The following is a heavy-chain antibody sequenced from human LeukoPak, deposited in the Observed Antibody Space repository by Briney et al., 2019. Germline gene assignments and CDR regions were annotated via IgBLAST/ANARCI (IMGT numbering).Heavy chain of an antibody. CDR1: GGSISSYY. V-gene: IGHV4-59*08. J-gene: IGHJ4*02. CDR2: IYYSGST. D-gene: IGHD3-10*01. CDR3: ARISPFYYGSGSYPDY. Sequence: SETLSLTCTVSGGSISSYYWSWIRQPPGKGLEWIGYIYYSGSTNYNPSLKSRVTISLDTSKNQFSLKLSSVTAADTAVYYCARISPFYYGSGSYPDYWGQGTLVTVSS.